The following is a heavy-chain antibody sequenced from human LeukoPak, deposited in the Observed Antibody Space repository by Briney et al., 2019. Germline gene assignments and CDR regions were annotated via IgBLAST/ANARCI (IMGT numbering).Heavy chain of an antibody. CDR1: GGTFSSYA. J-gene: IGHJ5*02. V-gene: IGHV1-69*05. Sequence: GSSVKVSCKASGGTFSSYAISWVRQAPGQGLEWMGGIIPIFGTANYAQKFQGRVTITTDESTSTAYMELSSLRSEDTAVYYCARGATGRIAAAGNWFDPWGQGTLVTVSS. CDR2: IIPIFGTA. D-gene: IGHD6-13*01. CDR3: ARGATGRIAAAGNWFDP.